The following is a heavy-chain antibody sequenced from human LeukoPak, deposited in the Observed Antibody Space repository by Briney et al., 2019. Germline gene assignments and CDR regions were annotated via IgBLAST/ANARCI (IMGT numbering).Heavy chain of an antibody. Sequence: ASVKVSCKASGYTFTSYGISWVRQAPGQGLEWMGWISAYNGNTNYAQKLQGRVTMTTGTSTSTAYMELRSLRSDDTAVYYCARASLLVGATRVSLDCWGQGTMVTVSS. CDR2: ISAYNGNT. V-gene: IGHV1-18*01. CDR1: GYTFTSYG. CDR3: ARASLLVGATRVSLDC. D-gene: IGHD1-26*01. J-gene: IGHJ4*02.